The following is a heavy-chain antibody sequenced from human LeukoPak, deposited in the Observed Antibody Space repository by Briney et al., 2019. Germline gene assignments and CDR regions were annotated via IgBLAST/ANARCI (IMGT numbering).Heavy chain of an antibody. D-gene: IGHD2-21*01. V-gene: IGHV3-21*04. J-gene: IGHJ3*02. CDR1: GFTFSSYS. CDR3: ARWGCGGDCYYDAFDI. CDR2: ISSSSSYI. Sequence: PGGSLRLSCAASGFTFSSYSMNWVRQAPGKGLEWVSSISSSSSYIYYADSVKGRFTISRDNAKNSLYLQMNSLSAEDTAVYYCARWGCGGDCYYDAFDIWGQGTMVTVSS.